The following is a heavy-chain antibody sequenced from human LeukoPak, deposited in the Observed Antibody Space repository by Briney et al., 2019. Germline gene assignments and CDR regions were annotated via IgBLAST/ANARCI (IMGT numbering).Heavy chain of an antibody. J-gene: IGHJ4*02. CDR2: ISYDGSNK. CDR1: GFTFSSYG. V-gene: IGHV3-30*18. CDR3: AKLRNFDY. D-gene: IGHD1-14*01. Sequence: PGGSLRLSCAASGFTFSSYGMHWVPPAPGKGLEWVAVISYDGSNKYYADSVKGRFTISRDNSKNTLYLQMNSLRAEDTAVYYCAKLRNFDYWGQGTLVTVSS.